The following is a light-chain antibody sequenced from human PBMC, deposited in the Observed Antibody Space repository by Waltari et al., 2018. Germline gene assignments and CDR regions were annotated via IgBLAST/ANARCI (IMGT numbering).Light chain of an antibody. CDR3: SSYPRTGTWL. Sequence: QSALTQPASVSGSPGQSVTISCTGTSSDSVDYDFVSWYQQHPGKAPKLIIFDVTTRPLGVPNRFSGSKSGSTASLTISGLQAEDEADYFCSSYPRTGTWLFGGGTKLTVL. CDR1: SSDSVDYDF. CDR2: DVT. V-gene: IGLV2-14*03. J-gene: IGLJ3*02.